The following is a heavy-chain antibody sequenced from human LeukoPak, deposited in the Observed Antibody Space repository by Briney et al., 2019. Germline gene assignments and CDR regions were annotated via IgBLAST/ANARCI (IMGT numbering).Heavy chain of an antibody. Sequence: GGSLRLSCAASGFTFGNYWINWVRQAPGKGLVWVSRVHSDGSITNYADSVKGRFSISRDSAKNTLYLQMSSLRSEDTAVYYCAREQEDCTGTTCYRAFDVWGQGTMVTVSS. J-gene: IGHJ3*01. CDR3: AREQEDCTGTTCYRAFDV. D-gene: IGHD2-2*01. CDR1: GFTFGNYW. CDR2: VHSDGSIT. V-gene: IGHV3-74*01.